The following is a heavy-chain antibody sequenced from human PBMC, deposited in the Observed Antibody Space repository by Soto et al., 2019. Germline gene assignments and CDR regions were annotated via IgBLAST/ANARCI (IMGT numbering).Heavy chain of an antibody. CDR3: ARGVHSGAYLVDY. V-gene: IGHV3-7*01. CDR1: GFTFSSYW. Sequence: GGSLRLSCAASGFTFSSYWMTWVRQAPGKGLEWVANIKQDGSAKYYVDSVKGRFTISRDNAKNSLYLQMNSLRAEDTAVYYCARGVHSGAYLVDYWGQGTPVNVSS. CDR2: IKQDGSAK. D-gene: IGHD3-10*01. J-gene: IGHJ4*02.